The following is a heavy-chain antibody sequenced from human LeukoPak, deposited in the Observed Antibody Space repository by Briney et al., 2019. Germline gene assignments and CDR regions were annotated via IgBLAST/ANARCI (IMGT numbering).Heavy chain of an antibody. CDR1: GYTLTDYY. CDR2: INPNSGGT. V-gene: IGHV1-2*06. Sequence: GALVKVSCKASGYTLTDYYMHWVRQASGQGLEWMGRINPNSGGTNYAQKFQGRVTMTRDTSISTVYMELSRLRSDDTAVYYCARVGYYESSGYYEYWGQGTLVTVSS. D-gene: IGHD3-22*01. CDR3: ARVGYYESSGYYEY. J-gene: IGHJ4*02.